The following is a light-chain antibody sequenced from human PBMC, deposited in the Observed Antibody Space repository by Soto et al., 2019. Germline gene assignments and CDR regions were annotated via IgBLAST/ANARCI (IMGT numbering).Light chain of an antibody. CDR2: GAS. CDR3: QDYVGLPIT. V-gene: IGKV3-20*01. CDR1: QGVSSSY. Sequence: EIVLTPSPGTLSLSPGEIGTLSCRASQGVSSSYLAWYQQKPGKVPRLLIYGASSRATGIPDGFSGSGSGTDFTLTISRVAPEDFAVYYCQDYVGLPITFGQGTRLEI. J-gene: IGKJ5*01.